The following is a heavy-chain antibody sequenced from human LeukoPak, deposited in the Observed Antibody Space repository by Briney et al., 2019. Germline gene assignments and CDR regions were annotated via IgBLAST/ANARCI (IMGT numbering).Heavy chain of an antibody. J-gene: IGHJ4*02. Sequence: GGSLRLSCAASRFTFSTYTTYWVRHPPGKRLEWVSIIGNNGGGIHYADSVRGRFTISRDNSKNALYLQMNSLRVEDTAVYYCAIDPNWGTHSWGQGVLVTVSS. CDR3: AIDPNWGTHS. CDR2: IGNNGGGI. CDR1: RFTFSTYT. V-gene: IGHV3-23*01. D-gene: IGHD7-27*01.